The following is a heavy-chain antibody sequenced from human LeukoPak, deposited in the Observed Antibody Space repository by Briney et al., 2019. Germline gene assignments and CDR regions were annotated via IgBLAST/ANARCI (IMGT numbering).Heavy chain of an antibody. Sequence: SETLSLTCTVSGGSMSSYYWSWIRQPAGKGLEWIGRMYLSGETNYNPSLKSRVTMSLDTSKNHFSLKLTSATAADTAVYYCASGIQWTGNNYWGQGTLVTVSS. V-gene: IGHV4-4*07. J-gene: IGHJ4*02. CDR1: GGSMSSYY. CDR3: ASGIQWTGNNY. CDR2: MYLSGET. D-gene: IGHD3/OR15-3a*01.